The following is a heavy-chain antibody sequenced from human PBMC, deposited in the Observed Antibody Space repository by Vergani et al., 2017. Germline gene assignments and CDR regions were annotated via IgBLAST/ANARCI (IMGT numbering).Heavy chain of an antibody. Sequence: EVQLVESGGGLVQPGGSVKVSCAASGITFSGSAMHWVRQSSGKGLEWVGRIRNKANNYATAYAASVKGRFTISRDDAKNTTYLQMNSLTTEDTAVYYCTRMGYCSRTSCLEAFDIWGQATMVTVSS. V-gene: IGHV3-73*02. J-gene: IGHJ3*02. CDR1: GITFSGSA. CDR3: TRMGYCSRTSCLEAFDI. CDR2: IRNKANNYAT. D-gene: IGHD2-2*01.